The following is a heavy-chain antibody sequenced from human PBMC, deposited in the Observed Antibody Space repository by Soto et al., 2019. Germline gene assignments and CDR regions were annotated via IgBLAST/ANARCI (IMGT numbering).Heavy chain of an antibody. CDR1: GFTFSSYA. D-gene: IGHD2-15*01. CDR3: AKDQGDDVVVVAASLNFWFDP. V-gene: IGHV3-23*01. CDR2: ISGSGGST. J-gene: IGHJ5*02. Sequence: GGSLRLSCAASGFTFSSYAMSWVRQAPGKGLEWVSAISGSGGSTYYADSVKGRFTISRDNSKNTLYLQMNSLRAEDTAVYYCAKDQGDDVVVVAASLNFWFDPWGQGTLVTVSS.